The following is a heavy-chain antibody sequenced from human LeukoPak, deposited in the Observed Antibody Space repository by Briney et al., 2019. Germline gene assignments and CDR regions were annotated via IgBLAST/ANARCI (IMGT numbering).Heavy chain of an antibody. CDR3: ARGGDYRFDY. Sequence: SETLSLTCTVSGGSISSGGYYWSWIRQHPGKGLEWIGYIYYSGSTYYNPSLKSRVTISVDTSKNQFSLKLSSVTAADTAVYYCARGGDYRFDYWGQGTLVTVSS. J-gene: IGHJ4*02. D-gene: IGHD4-17*01. CDR2: IYYSGST. V-gene: IGHV4-31*03. CDR1: GGSISSGGYY.